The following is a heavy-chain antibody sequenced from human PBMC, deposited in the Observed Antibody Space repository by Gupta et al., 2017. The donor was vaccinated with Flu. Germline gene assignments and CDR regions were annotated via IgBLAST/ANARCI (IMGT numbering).Heavy chain of an antibody. J-gene: IGHJ6*02. CDR1: GFTFSDYY. CDR3: ARAVDTAMVAFTYYYYGMDV. CDR2: ISSSSSYT. V-gene: IGHV3-11*05. Sequence: QVQLVESGGGLVKPGGSLRLSCAASGFTFSDYYMSWIRQAPGKGLEWVSYISSSSSYTNYADSVKGRFTISRDNAKNSLYLQMNSLRAEDTAVYYCARAVDTAMVAFTYYYYGMDVWGQGTTVTVSS. D-gene: IGHD5-18*01.